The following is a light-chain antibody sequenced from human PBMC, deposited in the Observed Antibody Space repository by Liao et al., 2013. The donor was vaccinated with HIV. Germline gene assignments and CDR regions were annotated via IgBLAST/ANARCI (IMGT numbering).Light chain of an antibody. CDR2: KDS. Sequence: SFVLTQPPSVSVAPGKTASITCGGSNIGSKSVHWYQQKPGQAPVLLIYKDSERPSGIPERFSGSSSGTTVTLTISGVQAEDEADYYCQSADSSDTSVIFGGGTKLTVL. CDR3: QSADSSDTSVI. CDR1: IGSKS. J-gene: IGLJ2*01. V-gene: IGLV3-25*03.